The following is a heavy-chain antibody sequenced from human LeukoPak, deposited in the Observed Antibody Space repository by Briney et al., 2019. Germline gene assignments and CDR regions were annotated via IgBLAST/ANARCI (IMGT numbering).Heavy chain of an antibody. CDR1: GGSVSSGSYY. CDR2: IYHSGST. Sequence: SETLSLTCTVSGGSVSSGSYYWSWIRQPPGKGLEWIGYIYHSGSTNYNPSLKSRVTISVDTSKNQFSLKLSSVTAADTAVYYCARDLNWFDPWGQGTLVTVSS. J-gene: IGHJ5*02. V-gene: IGHV4-61*01. CDR3: ARDLNWFDP.